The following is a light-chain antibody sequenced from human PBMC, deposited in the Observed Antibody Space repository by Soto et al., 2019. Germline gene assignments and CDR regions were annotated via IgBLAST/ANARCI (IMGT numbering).Light chain of an antibody. CDR3: QQFGTSPLYT. CDR1: QTFGGTY. J-gene: IGKJ2*01. V-gene: IGKV3-20*01. CDR2: DAS. Sequence: ESVLTQSQGTLSLSPGERVTLSCRASQTFGGTYLAWYQQKPGQSPRLLIYDASSRATGIPDRFSGSGSGTDFTLTISRLEPEDFAVYYSQQFGTSPLYTFGQGTKVDIK.